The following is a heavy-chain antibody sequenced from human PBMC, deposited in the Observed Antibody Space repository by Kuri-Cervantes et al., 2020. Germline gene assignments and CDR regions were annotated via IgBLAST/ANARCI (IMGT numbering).Heavy chain of an antibody. Sequence: SGPTLVKPTETLTLTCTVSGFSLSDARMGVSWIRQPPGKALEWLAHIFSNDEKSYSTSLKSRLTITKDTSKNQVVLTMTNMDPVDTATYYCARTPRYSSSWYLMDVWGKGTTVTFSS. D-gene: IGHD6-13*01. CDR2: IFSNDEK. J-gene: IGHJ6*04. CDR1: GFSLSDARMG. CDR3: ARTPRYSSSWYLMDV. V-gene: IGHV2-26*01.